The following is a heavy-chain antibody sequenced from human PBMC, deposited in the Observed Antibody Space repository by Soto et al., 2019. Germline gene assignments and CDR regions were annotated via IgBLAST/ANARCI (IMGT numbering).Heavy chain of an antibody. CDR2: ISSSGSTI. J-gene: IGHJ5*02. CDR1: EFTFVDYG. CDR3: ATSQGGYSSGWYPGVFNWFDP. Sequence: VVSQRLCCGAAEFTFVDYGMSWIRQAPGKGLEWVSYISSSGSTIYYADSVKGRFTISRDNAKNSLYLQMNSLRAEDTAVYYCATSQGGYSSGWYPGVFNWFDPWGQGTLVTVSS. V-gene: IGHV3-11*01. D-gene: IGHD6-19*01.